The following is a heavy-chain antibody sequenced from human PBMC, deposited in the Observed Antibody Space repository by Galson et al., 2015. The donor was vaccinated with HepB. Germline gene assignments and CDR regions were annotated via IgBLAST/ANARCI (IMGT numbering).Heavy chain of an antibody. CDR1: GGTFSSYT. J-gene: IGHJ2*01. V-gene: IGHV1-69*02. Sequence: SVKVSCKASGGTFSSYTISRVRQAPGQGLEWMGRIIPILGIANYAQKFQGRVTITADKSTSTAYMELSSLRSEDTAVYYCARAQAVAWYFDLWGRGTLVTVSS. CDR3: ARAQAVAWYFDL. D-gene: IGHD6-19*01. CDR2: IIPILGIA.